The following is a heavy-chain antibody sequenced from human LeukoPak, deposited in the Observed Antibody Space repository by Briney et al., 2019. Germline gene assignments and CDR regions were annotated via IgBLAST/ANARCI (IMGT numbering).Heavy chain of an antibody. CDR2: IYHSGST. J-gene: IGHJ4*02. Sequence: SETLSPTCTAHGVFFISGGYYWSWIRQHPGKGLEWIGCIYHSGSTSYNTSLKSRVTISFDTSKNQFSLSAGSMTVADTAVYYCARDRAARETVLDYWGQGILVTVSS. V-gene: IGHV4-31*03. CDR1: GVFFISGGYY. CDR3: ARDRAARETVLDY. D-gene: IGHD6-13*01.